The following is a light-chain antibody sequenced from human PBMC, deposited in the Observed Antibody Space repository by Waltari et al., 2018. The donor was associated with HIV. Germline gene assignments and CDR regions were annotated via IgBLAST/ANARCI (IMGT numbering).Light chain of an antibody. Sequence: QSVLTQPPSVSGAPGQRVTISCTGNNSNIGAGYDVHWYQQLPGTAPKVVMYLNPCRPSGIPDRFSGSKSDTSASLAITGLQAEDEADYYCQSYDSSLSASVFGGGTKLTVL. J-gene: IGLJ2*01. CDR1: NSNIGAGYD. V-gene: IGLV1-40*01. CDR2: LNP. CDR3: QSYDSSLSASV.